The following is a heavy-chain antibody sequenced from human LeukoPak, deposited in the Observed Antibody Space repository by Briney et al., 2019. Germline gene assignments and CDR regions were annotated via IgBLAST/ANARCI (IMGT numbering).Heavy chain of an antibody. CDR3: ALGKAVDDAFDI. D-gene: IGHD6-19*01. CDR2: IIPIFGTA. CDR1: GGTFSSYA. Sequence: SVTVSCKASGGTFSSYAISWVRQAPRQGLECMGGIIPIFGTANYAQKFQGRVTITADESTSTAYMELSSLRSEDTAVYYCALGKAVDDAFDIWGQGTMVTVSS. J-gene: IGHJ3*02. V-gene: IGHV1-69*13.